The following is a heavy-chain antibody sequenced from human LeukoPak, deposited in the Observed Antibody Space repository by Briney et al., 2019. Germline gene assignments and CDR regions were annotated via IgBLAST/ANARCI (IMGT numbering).Heavy chain of an antibody. CDR2: ISSSSSYI. Sequence: GGSLRLSCAASGFTFSSYSMNWVRQAPGEGLEWVSSISSSSSYIYYADSVKGRFTISRDNAKNSLYLQMNSLRAEDTAVYYCARTPTGVLRYFDWLLRHYFDYWGQGTLVTVSS. CDR1: GFTFSSYS. J-gene: IGHJ4*02. V-gene: IGHV3-21*01. D-gene: IGHD3-9*01. CDR3: ARTPTGVLRYFDWLLRHYFDY.